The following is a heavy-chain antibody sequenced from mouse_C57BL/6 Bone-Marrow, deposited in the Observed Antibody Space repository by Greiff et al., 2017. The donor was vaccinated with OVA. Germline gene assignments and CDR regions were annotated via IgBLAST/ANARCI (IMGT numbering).Heavy chain of an antibody. CDR1: GFTFSDYY. CDR2: INYDGSST. Sequence: EVQLVESEGGLVQPGSSMKLSCTASGFTFSDYYMAWVRQVPEKGLEWVANINYDGSSTYYLDSLKSRFIISRDNAKNILYLQMSSLKSEDTATYYCAAYYYGGGYFDVWGTGTTVTVSS. J-gene: IGHJ1*03. CDR3: AAYYYGGGYFDV. V-gene: IGHV5-16*01. D-gene: IGHD1-1*01.